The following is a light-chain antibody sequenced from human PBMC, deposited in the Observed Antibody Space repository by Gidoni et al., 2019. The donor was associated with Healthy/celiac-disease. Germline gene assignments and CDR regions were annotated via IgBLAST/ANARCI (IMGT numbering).Light chain of an antibody. CDR3: SSYTSSSTLCV. Sequence: QSALTQPASVSGSPGQSITISCTGTSSDVGGYNYVSWYQQHPGKAPKLMISDVSNRPSGVSNRFSGSKSGNTASLTISGLQAEDEADYYCSSYTSSSTLCVFGTGTKVTVL. J-gene: IGLJ1*01. V-gene: IGLV2-14*01. CDR1: SSDVGGYNY. CDR2: DVS.